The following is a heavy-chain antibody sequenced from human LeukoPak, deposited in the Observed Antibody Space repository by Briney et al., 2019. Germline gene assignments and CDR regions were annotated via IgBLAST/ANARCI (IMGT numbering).Heavy chain of an antibody. D-gene: IGHD3-22*01. CDR3: ARYYHDSSGYYP. Sequence: ASVKVSCKASGYTFTSYDINWVRQATGQGLEWMGWMNPNSGNTGYAQKFQGRVTITRNTSISTAYMELSSLRSEDTAVYYCARYYHDSSGYYPWGQGTLVTVSS. J-gene: IGHJ5*02. CDR2: MNPNSGNT. V-gene: IGHV1-8*03. CDR1: GYTFTSYD.